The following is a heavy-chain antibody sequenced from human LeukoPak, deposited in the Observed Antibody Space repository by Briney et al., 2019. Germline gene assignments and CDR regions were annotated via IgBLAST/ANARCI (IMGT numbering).Heavy chain of an antibody. V-gene: IGHV4-61*01. Sequence: SETLSLTCTVSGGSVTSGNYYWSWIRQPPEKGLEWIGYFYYIGTTNYHPSLKSRVTISLDTSKNQFSLKLSSVTAADTAMYYCARGYPRDAFDIWGQGTMVTVSS. D-gene: IGHD2-15*01. CDR2: FYYIGTT. CDR3: ARGYPRDAFDI. J-gene: IGHJ3*02. CDR1: GGSVTSGNYY.